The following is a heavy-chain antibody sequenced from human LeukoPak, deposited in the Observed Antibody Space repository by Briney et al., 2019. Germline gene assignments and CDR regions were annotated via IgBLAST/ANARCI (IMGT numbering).Heavy chain of an antibody. J-gene: IGHJ4*02. CDR3: AKYPLAAAAAYYFDY. CDR1: GFTFSSYA. V-gene: IGHV3-23*01. Sequence: GGSLRLSCAASGFTFSSYAMSWVRQAPGKGLEWVSAISGSGGSTYYADSVKGRFTISRDNSKNTLYLQMNSLGAEDTAVYYCAKYPLAAAAAYYFDYWGQGTLVTVSS. D-gene: IGHD6-13*01. CDR2: ISGSGGST.